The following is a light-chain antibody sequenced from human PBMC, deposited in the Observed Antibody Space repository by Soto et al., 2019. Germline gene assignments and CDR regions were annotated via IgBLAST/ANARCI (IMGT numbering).Light chain of an antibody. Sequence: DIQMTQFPSTLPASVGDRITITCRASKRISNRLAWFQQKSGEAPKILIHKVSSLESGVPSRFSGSGSGTEFTLTISSLQPDDFATYYCQQYNTYSWTFGQGTKVEIK. J-gene: IGKJ1*01. CDR2: KVS. CDR1: KRISNR. V-gene: IGKV1-5*03. CDR3: QQYNTYSWT.